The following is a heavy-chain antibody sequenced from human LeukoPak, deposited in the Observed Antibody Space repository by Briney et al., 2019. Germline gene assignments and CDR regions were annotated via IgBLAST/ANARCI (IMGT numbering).Heavy chain of an antibody. Sequence: QSGGSLRLSCAASGFTFSSYGMHWVRQAPGKGLEWVAVISYDGSNKYYADSVKGRFTISRDNSKNTLYLQMNSLRAEDTAVYYCAKDRIQLWAFDYWGQGTLVTVSS. CDR2: ISYDGSNK. J-gene: IGHJ4*02. V-gene: IGHV3-30*18. D-gene: IGHD5-18*01. CDR1: GFTFSSYG. CDR3: AKDRIQLWAFDY.